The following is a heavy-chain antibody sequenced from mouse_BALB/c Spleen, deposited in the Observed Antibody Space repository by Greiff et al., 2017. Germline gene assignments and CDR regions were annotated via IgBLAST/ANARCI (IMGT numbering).Heavy chain of an antibody. CDR1: GFTFSSYG. D-gene: IGHD2-1*01. J-gene: IGHJ3*01. CDR2: IRSGGSYT. V-gene: IGHV5-6*01. Sequence: EVQLVESGGDLVKPGGSLKLSCAASGFTFSSYGMSWVRQTPDKRLEWVATIRSGGSYTYYPDSVKGRFTISRDNAKNTLYLQMSSLKSEDTAMYYCARHEGGGNYVAYWGQGTLVTVSA. CDR3: ARHEGGGNYVAY.